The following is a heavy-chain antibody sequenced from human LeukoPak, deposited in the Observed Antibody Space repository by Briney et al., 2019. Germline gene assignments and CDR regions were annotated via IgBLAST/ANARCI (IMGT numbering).Heavy chain of an antibody. D-gene: IGHD3-10*02. CDR1: GFVFRRYG. CDR2: VSYNGRYY. V-gene: IGHV3-30*18. Sequence: GTSLRLSCATSGFVFRRYGMHWLRQSQGKGLEWLCSVSYNGRYYYYKDFVKGRFTISRDMSKSTVYLQMNSLTTDDTAIYYCAKDPDLETIFPYYFDYWGQGIQVSVSS. J-gene: IGHJ4*02. CDR3: AKDPDLETIFPYYFDY.